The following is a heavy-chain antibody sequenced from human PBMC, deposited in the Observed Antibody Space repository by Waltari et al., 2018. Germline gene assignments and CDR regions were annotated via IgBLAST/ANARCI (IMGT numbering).Heavy chain of an antibody. CDR1: GGSFSGYY. CDR2: INHSGST. Sequence: QVQLQQWGAGLLKPSETLSLTCAVYGGSFSGYYWSWLRQPPGKGLEWIGEINHSGSTNYNPSLKSRVTISVDTSKNQFSLKLSSVTAADTAVYYCARRRRSISYYYMDVWGKGTTVTVSS. CDR3: ARRRRSISYYYMDV. J-gene: IGHJ6*03. V-gene: IGHV4-34*01.